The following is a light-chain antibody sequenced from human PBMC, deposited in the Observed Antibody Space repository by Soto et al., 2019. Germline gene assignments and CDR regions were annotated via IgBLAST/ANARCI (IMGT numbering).Light chain of an antibody. CDR3: QQYHNWPPYT. CDR1: QTVSSN. J-gene: IGKJ2*01. CDR2: GAS. V-gene: IGKV3-15*01. Sequence: EIVLTQSPATLSVSPGERATLSCRASQTVSSNLGWYQQKPGQAPRLLIYGASTRATGIPARFSGSGSGTDVTLTISSLQSEDSAVYYCQQYHNWPPYTFGQGTKLEIK.